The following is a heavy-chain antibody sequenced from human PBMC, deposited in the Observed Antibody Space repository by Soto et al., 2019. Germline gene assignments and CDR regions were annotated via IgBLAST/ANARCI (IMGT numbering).Heavy chain of an antibody. CDR3: AGKAYYPSGRINLFDS. Sequence: SETLSLTCTVSGYSINSDDYWGWIRQPPGKGPEWIASIYHSVSTFYNPSLRSRVTISIDTSKNQFSLRLTAVTAADTAVYYCAGKAYYPSGRINLFDSWGQGTLVTVSS. V-gene: IGHV4-38-2*02. J-gene: IGHJ4*02. CDR1: GYSINSDDY. D-gene: IGHD3-10*01. CDR2: IYHSVST.